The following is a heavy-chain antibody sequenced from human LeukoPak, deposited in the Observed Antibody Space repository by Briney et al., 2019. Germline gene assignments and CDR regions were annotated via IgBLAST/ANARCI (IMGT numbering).Heavy chain of an antibody. D-gene: IGHD2-15*01. Sequence: SETLSLTCTVSGGSISSSSYYWGWIRQPPGKGLEWIGSIYYSGSTYYNPSLKSRVTISVDTSKNQFSLKLSSVTAADTAVYYCARLYCRDGGCYSGLGSADYWGQGTLVTVSS. CDR3: ARLYCRDGGCYSGLGSADY. V-gene: IGHV4-39*01. CDR1: GGSISSSSYY. J-gene: IGHJ4*02. CDR2: IYYSGST.